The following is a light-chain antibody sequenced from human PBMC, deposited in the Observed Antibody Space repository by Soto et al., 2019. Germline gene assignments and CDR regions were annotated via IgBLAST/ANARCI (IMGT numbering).Light chain of an antibody. CDR3: SSYTSSSTLV. J-gene: IGLJ1*01. CDR1: SSDVGGYNY. Sequence: SVLTQPASLSGSPGQSITISRTGTSSDVGGYNYVSWYQQHPGKAPKLIIYDVSNRPSGVSNRFSGSKSGNTASLTISGLQAEDEADYYCSSYTSSSTLVFGTGTQVTVL. CDR2: DVS. V-gene: IGLV2-14*01.